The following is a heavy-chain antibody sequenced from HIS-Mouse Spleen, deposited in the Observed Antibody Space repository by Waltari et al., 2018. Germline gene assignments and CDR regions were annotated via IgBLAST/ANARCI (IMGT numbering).Heavy chain of an antibody. CDR2: INPRRGGT. CDR1: GYTFTCYY. V-gene: IGHV1-2*02. Sequence: QVQLVQSGAEVKKPGASVKVSCKASGYTFTCYYMHWVRQAHGQGLEWMGWINPRRGGTNYAQKFQGRVTMTRDTSISTAYMELSRLRSDDTAVYYCAIVTIFGVVDYWGQGTLVTVSS. J-gene: IGHJ4*02. CDR3: AIVTIFGVVDY. D-gene: IGHD3-3*01.